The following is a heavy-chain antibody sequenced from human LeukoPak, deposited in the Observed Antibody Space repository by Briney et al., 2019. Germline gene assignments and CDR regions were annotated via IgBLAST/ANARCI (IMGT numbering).Heavy chain of an antibody. CDR2: ISSSSSTM. J-gene: IGHJ6*02. CDR1: GFTFNTYE. Sequence: GGSLRLSCAASGFTFNTYEMNWVRQAPGEGLEWVSYISSSSSTMFYADSVKGRFTISRDNAKNSLYLQMSSLRAEDTAVYYCARGGYDVSYYYYYGMDVWGQGTTVTVSS. D-gene: IGHD2-15*01. V-gene: IGHV3-48*03. CDR3: ARGGYDVSYYYYYGMDV.